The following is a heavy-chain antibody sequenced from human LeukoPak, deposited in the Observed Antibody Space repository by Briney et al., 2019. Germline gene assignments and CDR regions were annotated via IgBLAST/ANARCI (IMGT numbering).Heavy chain of an antibody. J-gene: IGHJ4*02. CDR3: AREGYSSSRGGFFDY. Sequence: GGSLRLSCAASGFTFTTYGLTWVRQAPGKGLEWVANIKQDGSEKYYVDSVKGRFTISRDNAKNSLYLQMNSLRAEDTAVYYCAREGYSSSRGGFFDYWGQGTLVTVSS. CDR1: GFTFTTYG. D-gene: IGHD6-13*01. CDR2: IKQDGSEK. V-gene: IGHV3-7*01.